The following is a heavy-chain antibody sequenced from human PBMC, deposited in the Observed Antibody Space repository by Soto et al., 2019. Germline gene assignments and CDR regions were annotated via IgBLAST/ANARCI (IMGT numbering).Heavy chain of an antibody. V-gene: IGHV4-59*01. CDR2: IYYSGST. J-gene: IGHJ6*02. Sequence: SETLSLTCAVYGGSFSGYYWSWIRQPPGEGLEWIGYIYYSGSTNYNPSLKSRVTISVDTSENQFSLKLSSVTAADTAVYYCARDGIAARRYYYYGMDVWGQGTTVTVSS. CDR3: ARDGIAARRYYYYGMDV. CDR1: GGSFSGYY. D-gene: IGHD6-6*01.